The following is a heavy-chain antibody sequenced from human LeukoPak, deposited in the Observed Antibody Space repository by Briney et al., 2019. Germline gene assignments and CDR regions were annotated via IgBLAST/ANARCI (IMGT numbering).Heavy chain of an antibody. CDR1: GFTFSNYA. CDR3: TATRSCSSTICYAFDI. CDR2: ISGDASTT. J-gene: IGHJ3*02. D-gene: IGHD2-2*01. Sequence: GGSLRLSCAASGFTFSNYAMSWVRQAPGKGLEWVSAISGDASTTYYADSVKGRFTISRDNSKNTLYLQMNSLRAEDTAVYYCTATRSCSSTICYAFDIWGPGTMVTVSS. V-gene: IGHV3-23*01.